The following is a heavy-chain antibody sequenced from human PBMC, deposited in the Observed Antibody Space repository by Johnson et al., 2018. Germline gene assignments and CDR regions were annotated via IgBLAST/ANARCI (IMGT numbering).Heavy chain of an antibody. V-gene: IGHV4-59*01. J-gene: IGHJ3*02. Sequence: QVQLQESGPGLVKPSETLSLTCTVSGGSISSYYWSWIRQPPGKGLEWIGYIYYSGSTNYNPSLKSRVTISVDTYKNQFSLKLSSVTAADTAVYYCARVAYYYDSSGYYPYDAFDIWGQGTMVTVSS. CDR2: IYYSGST. D-gene: IGHD3-22*01. CDR1: GGSISSYY. CDR3: ARVAYYYDSSGYYPYDAFDI.